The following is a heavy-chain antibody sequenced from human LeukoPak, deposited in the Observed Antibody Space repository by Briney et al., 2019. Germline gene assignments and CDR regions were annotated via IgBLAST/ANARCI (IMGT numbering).Heavy chain of an antibody. D-gene: IGHD3-3*01. CDR1: GDSISSYD. CDR3: ARAVNDCWSGYSCYASGI. CDR2: ICYSGST. V-gene: IGHV4-59*01. Sequence: SETLSLTCTVSGDSISSYDLSWIRQPPGKGLEWIGDICYSGSTNYNPSLKSRVTISVDTSKNHFSMKMSSVSAEDTAVYYGARAVNDCWSGYSCYASGIWGQGTMVTVSS. J-gene: IGHJ3*02.